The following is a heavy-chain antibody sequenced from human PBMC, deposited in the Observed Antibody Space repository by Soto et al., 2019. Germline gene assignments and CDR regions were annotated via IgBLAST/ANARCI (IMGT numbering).Heavy chain of an antibody. Sequence: QVQLVQSGAEVKKPGASVKVSCKASGYTFIRNGISWVRQAPGQGLEWMGRISAYNGKTEYAQKFQGRVTMTTDTSTSTAYMELRNLRSDDTAVYYCARDSATLVPGVWGQGTTVTVSS. CDR1: GYTFIRNG. CDR3: ARDSATLVPGV. V-gene: IGHV1-18*01. D-gene: IGHD3-10*01. CDR2: ISAYNGKT. J-gene: IGHJ6*02.